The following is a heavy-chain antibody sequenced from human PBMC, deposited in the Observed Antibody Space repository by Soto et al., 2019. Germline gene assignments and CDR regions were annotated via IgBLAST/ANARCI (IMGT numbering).Heavy chain of an antibody. Sequence: EVQLVESGGGLVQPGGSLRLSCAASGFTFSSYSMNWVRQAPGKGLEWVSYISSSSSTIYYADSVKGRFTISRDNAKNSLYLQMNSLRDEDTAVYFGARGSERSSGWIDDWGQGTLVTVSS. D-gene: IGHD6-19*01. V-gene: IGHV3-48*02. CDR3: ARGSERSSGWIDD. CDR1: GFTFSSYS. J-gene: IGHJ4*02. CDR2: ISSSSSTI.